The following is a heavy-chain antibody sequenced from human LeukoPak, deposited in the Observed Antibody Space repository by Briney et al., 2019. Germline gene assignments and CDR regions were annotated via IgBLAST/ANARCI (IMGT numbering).Heavy chain of an antibody. Sequence: GGSLRLSCAASGFTFSSYSVNWVRQAPGEGLEWVSSISRTSNYTYYADSVKGRFTVSRDNAKNSLYLQMNSLRAEDTAVYYCARGGVTTKKLDYWGQGTLVTVSS. D-gene: IGHD4-17*01. CDR3: ARGGVTTKKLDY. V-gene: IGHV3-21*01. J-gene: IGHJ4*02. CDR2: ISRTSNYT. CDR1: GFTFSSYS.